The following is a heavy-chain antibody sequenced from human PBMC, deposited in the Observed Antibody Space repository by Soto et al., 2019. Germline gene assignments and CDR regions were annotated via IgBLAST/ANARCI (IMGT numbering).Heavy chain of an antibody. CDR2: IYSGGST. Sequence: EVQLVESGGGLVQPGGSLRLSCAASGFTVSSNYMSWVRQAPGKGLEWVSVIYSGGSTYYADSVKGRFTISRDNSKNTLYLQMNSLRAEDTAVYYCARAHHGYDFWSGYYTGGAFDIWGQGTMVTVSS. CDR3: ARAHHGYDFWSGYYTGGAFDI. J-gene: IGHJ3*02. D-gene: IGHD3-3*01. V-gene: IGHV3-66*01. CDR1: GFTVSSNY.